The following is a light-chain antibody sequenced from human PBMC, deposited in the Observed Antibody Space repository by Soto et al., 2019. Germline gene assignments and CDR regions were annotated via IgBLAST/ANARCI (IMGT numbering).Light chain of an antibody. CDR1: SSDVGGYNY. CDR3: SSYTSSSTLVV. J-gene: IGLJ2*01. CDR2: DVS. V-gene: IGLV2-14*01. Sequence: QSALTQPASVSGSPGQSITISCTGTSSDVGGYNYVSWYHQHPGKAPKLMIFDVSNRPSGVFNRFSGSKSGNTASLTISGLQAEDEADYYCSSYTSSSTLVVFGGGTKVTAL.